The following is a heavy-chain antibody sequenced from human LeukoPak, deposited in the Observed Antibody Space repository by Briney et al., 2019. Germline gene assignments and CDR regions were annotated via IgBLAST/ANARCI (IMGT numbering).Heavy chain of an antibody. J-gene: IGHJ3*02. D-gene: IGHD3-3*01. CDR1: GYTFNIYS. CDR3: ARRNGYYLVSDAFDI. Sequence: GGSLRLSCAGSGYTFNIYSMNWVRQAPGKGLEWISYITSSSRITYYADSVKGRFTISRDNAKNSLYLQMDSNRNNLNAPYYCARRNGYYLVSDAFDIWGQGTMVTVSS. CDR2: ITSSSRIT. V-gene: IGHV3-48*02.